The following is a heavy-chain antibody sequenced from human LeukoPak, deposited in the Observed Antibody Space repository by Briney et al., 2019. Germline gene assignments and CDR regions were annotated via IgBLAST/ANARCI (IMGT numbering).Heavy chain of an antibody. CDR2: ISGSGGST. CDR3: AKSPSTEGVDFDY. D-gene: IGHD4-11*01. J-gene: IGHJ4*02. V-gene: IGHV3-23*01. CDR1: GFTFSSYA. Sequence: GGSLGLSCAASGFTFSSYAMSWVRQAPGKGLEWVSAISGSGGSTYYADSVKGRFTISRDNSKNTLYLQMNSLRAEETAVYYRAKSPSTEGVDFDYWGQGTLVTVSS.